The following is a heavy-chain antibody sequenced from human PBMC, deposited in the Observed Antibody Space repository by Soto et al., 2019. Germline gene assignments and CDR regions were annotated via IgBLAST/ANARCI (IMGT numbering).Heavy chain of an antibody. Sequence: SVKVSCKASGGTFSSYAISWVRQAPGQGLEWMGGIIPVFGTANYAQKFQGRVTITADESTSTAYMELSSLRSEDTAVYYCARESPAATDYYYYYGMDVWGQGTPVTVSS. CDR3: ARESPAATDYYYYYGMDV. CDR2: IIPVFGTA. J-gene: IGHJ6*02. V-gene: IGHV1-69*13. CDR1: GGTFSSYA. D-gene: IGHD2-2*01.